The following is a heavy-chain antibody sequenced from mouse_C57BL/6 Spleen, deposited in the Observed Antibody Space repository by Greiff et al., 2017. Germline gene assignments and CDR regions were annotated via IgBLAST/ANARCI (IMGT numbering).Heavy chain of an antibody. D-gene: IGHD2-4*01. J-gene: IGHJ3*01. CDR3: ARAGDYGAWFAY. CDR1: GYAFSSYW. CDR2: IYPGDGDT. Sequence: LVESGAELVKPGASVKLSCKASGYAFSSYWMNWVKQRPGKGLEWIGQIYPGDGDTNYNGKFKGKATLTADKSSSTAYMQLSSLTSEDSAVYFCARAGDYGAWFAYWGQGTLVTVSA. V-gene: IGHV1-80*01.